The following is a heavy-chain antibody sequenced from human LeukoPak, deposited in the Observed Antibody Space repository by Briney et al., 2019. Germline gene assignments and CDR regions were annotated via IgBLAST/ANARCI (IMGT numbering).Heavy chain of an antibody. Sequence: GGSLRLSCAASGFTFSSYWMSWVRQAPGKGLECVANINQDGSDKYYVDSVKGRFTISRDNTKNSLYLQMNSLRAEDTALYYCARDITGGDSGAFDIWGQGTMVTVSS. J-gene: IGHJ3*02. CDR2: INQDGSDK. CDR1: GFTFSSYW. D-gene: IGHD2-21*02. V-gene: IGHV3-7*03. CDR3: ARDITGGDSGAFDI.